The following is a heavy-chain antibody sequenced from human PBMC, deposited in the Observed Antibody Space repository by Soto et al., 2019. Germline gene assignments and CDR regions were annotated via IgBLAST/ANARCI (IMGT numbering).Heavy chain of an antibody. CDR3: ARGGGDDILTGYYAFDI. J-gene: IGHJ3*02. D-gene: IGHD3-9*01. V-gene: IGHV6-1*01. CDR1: GDSVSSNSAA. Sequence: SQTLSLTCAISGDSVSSNSAAWNWIRQSPSRGLEWLGRTYYRSKWYNDYAVSVKSRITINPDTSKNQFSLQLNSVTPEDTAVYYCARGGGDDILTGYYAFDIWGQGTMVTVSS. CDR2: TYYRSKWYN.